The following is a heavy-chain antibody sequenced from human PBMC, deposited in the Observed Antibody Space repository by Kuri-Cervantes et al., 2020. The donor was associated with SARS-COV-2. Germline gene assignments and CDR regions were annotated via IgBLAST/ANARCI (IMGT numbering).Heavy chain of an antibody. J-gene: IGHJ4*02. CDR3: AREGSSSCYRTKGGYFDY. D-gene: IGHD6-13*01. V-gene: IGHV4-59*12. CDR2: IYYSGST. CDR1: GGSISSYY. Sequence: SETLSLTCTVSGGSISSYYWSWIRQPPGQGLEWLGYIYYSGSTNYNPSLNSRVTISVDTSKNQFSLKLGSVTAADTAVYYCAREGSSSCYRTKGGYFDYWGQGTLVTVSS.